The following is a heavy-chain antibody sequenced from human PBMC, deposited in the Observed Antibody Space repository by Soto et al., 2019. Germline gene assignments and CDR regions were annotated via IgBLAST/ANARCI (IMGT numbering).Heavy chain of an antibody. Sequence: QVQLVQSGAEVKKPGASVKVSCKASGYTFTSHGISWVRQAPGQGLEWMGWISAYNGYTNYAQKFQGRVTVTTDTSTSPAYTEPRSLSSEDTAASSGSIMVRGYKIDDNPYLDVWGKGTQVTVSS. V-gene: IGHV1-18*01. J-gene: IGHJ6*04. CDR1: GYTFTSHG. CDR3: SIMVRGYKIDDNPYLDV. D-gene: IGHD3-10*01. CDR2: ISAYNGYT.